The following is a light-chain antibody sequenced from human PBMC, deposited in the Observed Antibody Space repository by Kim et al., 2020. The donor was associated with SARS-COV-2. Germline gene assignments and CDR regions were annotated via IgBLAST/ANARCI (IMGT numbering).Light chain of an antibody. Sequence: GQRVTISCSGSSSNIGIKTVSWYQQLPGTAPKLLIYNNDQRPSGVPDRFSVSKSGTSASLAISGLQSEDEADYYCAAWDDSLNGVVFGGGTQLTVL. V-gene: IGLV1-44*01. J-gene: IGLJ2*01. CDR3: AAWDDSLNGVV. CDR1: SSNIGIKT. CDR2: NND.